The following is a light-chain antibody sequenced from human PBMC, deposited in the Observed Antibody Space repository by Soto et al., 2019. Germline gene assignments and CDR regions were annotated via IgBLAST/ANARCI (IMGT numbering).Light chain of an antibody. J-gene: IGKJ1*01. Sequence: EIVMTQSPLSLPVTPGEPASISCRSSQSLLQSNGYNYLDWYLQRPGQSPQLLIYLGSHRASGVPDRFSGSGSGTDFTLKISSVEAEDFGVYYCMQPLQAPRTFGQGTRVEIK. V-gene: IGKV2-28*01. CDR1: QSLLQSNGYNY. CDR3: MQPLQAPRT. CDR2: LGS.